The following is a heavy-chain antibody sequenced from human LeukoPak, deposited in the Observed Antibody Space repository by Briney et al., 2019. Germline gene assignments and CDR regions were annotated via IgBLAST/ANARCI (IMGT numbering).Heavy chain of an antibody. CDR1: GFTFSTYA. V-gene: IGHV3-23*01. Sequence: GGSLRLSCAASGFTFSTYAMTWVRQAPGKGLEWVSGISGTSDRTYYADSVKGRFTISRDNSKNTLYLQMNNLRAEDTAVYYCAKDNRRVVLRYFDHWGHGTLVTVSA. J-gene: IGHJ4*01. CDR2: ISGTSDRT. CDR3: AKDNRRVVLRYFDH. D-gene: IGHD1-14*01.